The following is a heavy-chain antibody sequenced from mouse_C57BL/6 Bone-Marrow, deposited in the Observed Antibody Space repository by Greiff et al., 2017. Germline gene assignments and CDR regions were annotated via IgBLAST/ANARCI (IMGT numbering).Heavy chain of an antibody. V-gene: IGHV1-50*01. CDR2: IDPSDSYT. Sequence: VQLQQPGAELVKPGASVKLSCKASGYTFTSYWMQWVKQRPGQGLEWIGEIDPSDSYTNYNQKFKGKATLTVDTSSSTAYMQLSSLTSEDSAVYYCAKGYYYGSSYPWYFDVWGTGTTVTVSS. CDR1: GYTFTSYW. J-gene: IGHJ1*03. CDR3: AKGYYYGSSYPWYFDV. D-gene: IGHD1-1*01.